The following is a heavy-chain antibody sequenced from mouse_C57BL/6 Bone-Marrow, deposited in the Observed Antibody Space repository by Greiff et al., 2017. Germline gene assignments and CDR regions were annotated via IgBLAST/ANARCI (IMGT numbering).Heavy chain of an antibody. V-gene: IGHV5-6*02. Sequence: DVMLVESGGDLVKPGGSLKLSCAASGFTFSSYGMSWVRQTPDKRLEWVATISSGGSYTYYPDSVKGRFTISRDNAKNTLYLQMSSLKSEDTAMYYCARHLLLRYLHWYFDVWGTGTTVTVSS. J-gene: IGHJ1*03. CDR1: GFTFSSYG. CDR3: ARHLLLRYLHWYFDV. CDR2: ISSGGSYT. D-gene: IGHD1-1*01.